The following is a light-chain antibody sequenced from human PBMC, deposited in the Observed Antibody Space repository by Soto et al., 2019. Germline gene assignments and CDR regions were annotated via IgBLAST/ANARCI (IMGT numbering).Light chain of an antibody. CDR2: GDT. J-gene: IGLJ3*02. CDR1: SSNIGAGYD. Sequence: QSVLTQPPSVSGAPGQRVTISCTGSSSNIGAGYDVHWYQQLPGTAPKLLVSGDTNRPSGVPDRFSGSKSGTSASLAITGLRADDEADYYCQSFDSSLSGWVFGGGTKLTVL. CDR3: QSFDSSLSGWV. V-gene: IGLV1-40*01.